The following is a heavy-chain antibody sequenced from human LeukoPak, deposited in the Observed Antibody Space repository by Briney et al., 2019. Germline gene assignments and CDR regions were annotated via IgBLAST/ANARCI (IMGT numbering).Heavy chain of an antibody. CDR3: ARERDTSMVALDS. V-gene: IGHV3-21*06. D-gene: IGHD5-18*01. CDR1: GFTFSSYS. CDR2: ITSNIYT. Sequence: GGSLRLSCAASGFTFSSYSLNWVRQAPGKGLEWVSCITSNIYTYYADSVRGRFTIPRDNSQNSVYLVMNSLRAEDTAVYYCARERDTSMVALDSWGQGTLVTVSS. J-gene: IGHJ4*02.